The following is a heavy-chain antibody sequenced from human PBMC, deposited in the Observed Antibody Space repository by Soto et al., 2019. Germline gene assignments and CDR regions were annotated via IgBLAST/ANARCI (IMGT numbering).Heavy chain of an antibody. CDR2: INHNGRT. CDR1: GGSSSSHN. CDR3: ARGRRHCSGGSFSQTKTFDR. V-gene: IGHV4-34*01. Sequence: SETLSLTCAVFGGSSSSHNWNWIRQSAGKGLEWIGEINHNGRTTYNPSIKSRDSILFDTSKNQFSLNINSMTAADTALYFCARGRRHCSGGSFSQTKTFDRWGQGTQVTVS. D-gene: IGHD2-15*01. J-gene: IGHJ4*02.